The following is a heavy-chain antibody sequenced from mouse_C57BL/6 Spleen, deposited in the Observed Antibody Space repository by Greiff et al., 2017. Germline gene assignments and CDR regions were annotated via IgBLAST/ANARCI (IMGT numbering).Heavy chain of an antibody. Sequence: EVKLQQSGAELVRPGASVKLSCTASGFNIKDDYMHWVQQRPEQGLEWIGWIDPENGDTAYASKVQGKATITADTASNTAYLQLSSLTSEDTAVYYCTTYRDYSWFAYWGQGTLVTVSA. CDR3: TTYRDYSWFAY. CDR1: GFNIKDDY. CDR2: IDPENGDT. V-gene: IGHV14-4*01. D-gene: IGHD1-1*01. J-gene: IGHJ3*01.